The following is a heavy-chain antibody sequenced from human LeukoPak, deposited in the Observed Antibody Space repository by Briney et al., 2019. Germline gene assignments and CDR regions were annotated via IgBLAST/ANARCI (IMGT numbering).Heavy chain of an antibody. Sequence: SETLSLTCAVYGGSFSGYYWSWIRQPPGKGLEWIGEINHSGSTNYNPSLKSRVAISVDTSKNQFSLKLSSVTAADTAVYYCARGRGTTAAGDDFDYWGQGTLVTVSS. CDR1: GGSFSGYY. CDR3: ARGRGTTAAGDDFDY. V-gene: IGHV4-34*01. D-gene: IGHD6-13*01. CDR2: INHSGST. J-gene: IGHJ4*02.